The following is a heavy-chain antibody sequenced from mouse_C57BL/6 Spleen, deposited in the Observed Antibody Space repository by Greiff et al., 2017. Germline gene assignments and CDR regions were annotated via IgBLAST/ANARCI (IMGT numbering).Heavy chain of an antibody. J-gene: IGHJ2*01. V-gene: IGHV1-61*01. Sequence: QVQLQQPGAELVRPGSSVKLSCKASGYTFTSYWMDWVKQRPGQGLEWIGNIYPSDSETHYNQKFKDKATLTVDKSSSTAYMQLSSLTSEDSAVDVCARGYDDGSSLYYFDYWGQGTTLTVSS. CDR3: ARGYDDGSSLYYFDY. D-gene: IGHD1-1*01. CDR2: IYPSDSET. CDR1: GYTFTSYW.